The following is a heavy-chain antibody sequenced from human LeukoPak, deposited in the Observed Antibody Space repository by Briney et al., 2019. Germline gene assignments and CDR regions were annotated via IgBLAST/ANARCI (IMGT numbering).Heavy chain of an antibody. V-gene: IGHV4-39*01. D-gene: IGHD5-24*01. CDR2: VYHSAST. CDR1: GGSIIKISFY. CDR3: GRHGTGNRDGWVVSY. J-gene: IGHJ4*02. Sequence: SETLSLTCTVSGGSIIKISFYLSWKPPPPGQGLEWIRSVYHSASTYYKPFLESRVITSVDTSKNQFSLKMRSVIAADTAVYYCGRHGTGNRDGWVVSYWGQGTLVTVSS.